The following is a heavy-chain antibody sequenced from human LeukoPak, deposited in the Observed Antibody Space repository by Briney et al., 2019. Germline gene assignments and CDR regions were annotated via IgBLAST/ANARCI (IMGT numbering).Heavy chain of an antibody. D-gene: IGHD1-26*01. Sequence: GSLRLSCAASGFTFSGSAMHWVRQASGKGLEWVGRIRSKANSYATAYAASVKGRFTISRDDSKNTAYLQMNSLKTEETAVYSCTGRGIVATHNDYWGQGTLVTVSS. CDR2: IRSKANSYAT. V-gene: IGHV3-73*01. CDR3: TGRGIVATHNDY. CDR1: GFTFSGSA. J-gene: IGHJ4*02.